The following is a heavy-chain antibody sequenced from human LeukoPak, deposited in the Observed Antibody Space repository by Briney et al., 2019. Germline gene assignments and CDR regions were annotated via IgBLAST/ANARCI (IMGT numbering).Heavy chain of an antibody. CDR1: GYTFTGYY. CDR2: INPNSGGT. CDR3: ARVWKDYGEMNAFDI. J-gene: IGHJ3*02. V-gene: IGHV1-2*02. D-gene: IGHD4-17*01. Sequence: GASVKVSCKASGYTFTGYYMHWVRQAPGQGLEWMGWINPNSGGTNYAQKFQGRVTMTRDTSISTAYMELSRLRSGDTAVYYCARVWKDYGEMNAFDIWGQGTMVTVSS.